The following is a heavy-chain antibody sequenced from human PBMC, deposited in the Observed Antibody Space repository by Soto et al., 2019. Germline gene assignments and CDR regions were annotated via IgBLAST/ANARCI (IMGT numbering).Heavy chain of an antibody. CDR1: GFSFRNYA. CDR2: LTGSSSNI. V-gene: IGHV3-23*01. CDR3: ARESEDLTSNFDY. Sequence: EVQLLESGGGLVQPGGSLRLSCAASGFSFRNYAMSWVRQAPGKGLEWISTLTGSSSNIYYADSVKGRFAISRDNSRNTLYLEMNSLRAEDTAVYYCARESEDLTSNFDYWGQGTLVTVSS. J-gene: IGHJ4*02.